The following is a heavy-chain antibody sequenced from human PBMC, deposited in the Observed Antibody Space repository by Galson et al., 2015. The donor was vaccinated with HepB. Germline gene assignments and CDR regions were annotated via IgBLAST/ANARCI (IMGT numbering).Heavy chain of an antibody. D-gene: IGHD3-10*01. Sequence: SLRLSCAASGFTFSSYSMNWVRQAPGKGLEWVSYISSGSTTIYYPDSVKGRFTISRDNAKNSLYLQMDSLRDEDTAVYYCARYGSGSYSLAYWGQGTLVTVSS. CDR3: ARYGSGSYSLAY. CDR1: GFTFSSYS. J-gene: IGHJ4*02. CDR2: ISSGSTTI. V-gene: IGHV3-48*02.